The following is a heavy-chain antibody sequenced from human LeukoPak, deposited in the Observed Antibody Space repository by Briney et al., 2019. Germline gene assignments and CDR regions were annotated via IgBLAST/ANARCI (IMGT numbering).Heavy chain of an antibody. CDR1: GYTFTSYY. Sequence: GASVKVSCKASGYTFTSYYMHWVRQAPGQGLEWMGIINPSGGSTSYAQKFQGRVTMTRDMSTSTVYMELSSLRFEDTAVYYCARGPYCGGDCYLDVVNWFDPWGQGTLVTVSS. V-gene: IGHV1-46*01. D-gene: IGHD2-21*02. J-gene: IGHJ5*02. CDR3: ARGPYCGGDCYLDVVNWFDP. CDR2: INPSGGST.